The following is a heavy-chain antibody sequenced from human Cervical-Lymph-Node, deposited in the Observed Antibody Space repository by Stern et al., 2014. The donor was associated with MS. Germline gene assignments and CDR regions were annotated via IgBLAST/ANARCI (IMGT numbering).Heavy chain of an antibody. J-gene: IGHJ2*01. D-gene: IGHD3-16*02. CDR3: AKDRGVVTWDRYFDL. V-gene: IGHV3-9*01. CDR2: ISWNSGSM. Sequence: MQLVQSGGGLVQPGRSLRLSCAASGFTFDEYAMYWVRQVPGKGMEWVSGISWNSGSMDYADSVKGRFTISRDNAKKSLYLQMNSLRAEDTALYYCAKDRGVVTWDRYFDLWGRGTPVTVSS. CDR1: GFTFDEYA.